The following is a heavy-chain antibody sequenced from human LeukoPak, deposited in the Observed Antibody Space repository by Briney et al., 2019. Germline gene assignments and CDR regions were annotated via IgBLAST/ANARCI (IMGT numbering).Heavy chain of an antibody. CDR2: IKQDGREK. Sequence: GGSLRLSCAASGFTFSSYWTSWVRQAPGKGLEWVANIKQDGREKYYVDSVKGRFTISRDNAKNSLYLQMNSLRAEDTAVYYCARVEDYDILTGFDYWGQGTLVTVSS. V-gene: IGHV3-7*01. CDR3: ARVEDYDILTGFDY. D-gene: IGHD3-9*01. CDR1: GFTFSSYW. J-gene: IGHJ4*02.